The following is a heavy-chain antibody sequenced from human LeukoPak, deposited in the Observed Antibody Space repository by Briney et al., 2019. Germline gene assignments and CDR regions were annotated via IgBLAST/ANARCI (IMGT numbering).Heavy chain of an antibody. J-gene: IGHJ4*02. D-gene: IGHD5-18*01. CDR1: GFTFSSYA. V-gene: IGHV3-23*01. CDR2: ISGSGGRT. Sequence: GGSLRLSCAASGFTFSSYAMSWVRQAPGKGLEWVSVISGSGGRTYYADSVKGRFTISRDNSKNTLYLQMNSLRAEDTAVYYCAKGDKPVIAMVKFDYWGQGTLVTVSS. CDR3: AKGDKPVIAMVKFDY.